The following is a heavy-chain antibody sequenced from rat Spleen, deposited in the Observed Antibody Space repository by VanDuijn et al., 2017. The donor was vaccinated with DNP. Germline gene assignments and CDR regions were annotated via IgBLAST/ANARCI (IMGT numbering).Heavy chain of an antibody. CDR2: ISNTGDTT. Sequence: EVQLVESGGGPVQPGRSLKLSCVTSGFIFSNYWMTWIRQAPGKGLEWVASISNTGDTTYYSDSVKGRFSLSRDNAKSTLYLQMDSLRSEDTATYYCVSGNFDYWGQGVMVTVSS. CDR1: GFIFSNYW. V-gene: IGHV5-31*01. J-gene: IGHJ2*01. CDR3: VSGNFDY. D-gene: IGHD1-1*01.